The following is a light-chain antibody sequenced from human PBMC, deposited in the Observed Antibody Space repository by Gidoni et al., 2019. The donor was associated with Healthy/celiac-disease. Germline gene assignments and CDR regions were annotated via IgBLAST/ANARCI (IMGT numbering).Light chain of an antibody. CDR1: KLGDKY. CDR3: QAWDSSFVV. Sequence: SYELTQPPSVSVSPGQTASITCSGDKLGDKYACWYQQKPGQSPVLVIYQDSKRTSGIPERFSCSNSGNTATLTISGTQAMDEADYYCQAWDSSFVVFGGGTKLTVL. V-gene: IGLV3-1*01. CDR2: QDS. J-gene: IGLJ2*01.